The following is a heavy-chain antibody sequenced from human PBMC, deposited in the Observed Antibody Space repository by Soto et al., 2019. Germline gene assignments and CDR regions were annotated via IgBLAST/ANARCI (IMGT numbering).Heavy chain of an antibody. CDR3: ARDVGYYDSSRSDAFDI. CDR2: ISSSSSYI. CDR1: GFTFSSYS. J-gene: IGHJ3*02. D-gene: IGHD3-22*01. V-gene: IGHV3-21*01. Sequence: KPGGSLRLSCAASGFTFSSYSMNWVRQAPGKGLEWVSSISSSSSYIYYADSVKGRFTISRDNAKNSLYLQMNSLRAEDTAVYYCARDVGYYDSSRSDAFDIWGQGTMVTVSS.